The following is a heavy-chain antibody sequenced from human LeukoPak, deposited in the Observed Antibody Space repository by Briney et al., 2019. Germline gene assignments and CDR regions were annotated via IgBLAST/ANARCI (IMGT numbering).Heavy chain of an antibody. J-gene: IGHJ4*02. V-gene: IGHV4-59*01. CDR1: GGSISSYF. CDR3: AREEMTSGYYFDY. Sequence: SETLSLTCTVSGGSISSYFWSWIRQPPGKGLEWIGYIYYSGSTNYNYNPSLKSRVTLSVDTSKNHFSLKLSSVTAADTAVYYCAREEMTSGYYFDYWGQGTLVTVSS. D-gene: IGHD5-24*01. CDR2: IYYSGST.